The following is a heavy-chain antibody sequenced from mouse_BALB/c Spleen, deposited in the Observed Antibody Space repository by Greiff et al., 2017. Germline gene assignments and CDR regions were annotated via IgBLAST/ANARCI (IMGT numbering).Heavy chain of an antibody. Sequence: QVQLQQSGPSLVQPSQSLSITCTVSGFSLTSYGVHWVRQSPGKGLEWLGVIWRGGSTDYNAAFMSRLSITKDNSKSQVFFKMNSLQADDTAIYYCAVLSYGNYVDYYAMDYWGQGTSVTVSS. J-gene: IGHJ4*01. CDR2: IWRGGST. CDR3: AVLSYGNYVDYYAMDY. CDR1: GFSLTSYG. D-gene: IGHD2-10*02. V-gene: IGHV2-5-1*01.